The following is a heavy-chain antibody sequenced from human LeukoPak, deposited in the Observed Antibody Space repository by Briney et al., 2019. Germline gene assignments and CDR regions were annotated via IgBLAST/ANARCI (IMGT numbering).Heavy chain of an antibody. CDR3: AREGSSSWYVGEDYYYYAMDV. CDR2: ISSSSTI. D-gene: IGHD6-13*01. Sequence: GGSLRLSCAASGFTFSSYSMNWVRQAPGKGLEWVSYISSSSTIYYADSVKGRFTISRDNAKNSLYLQMSSLRAEDTAVYYCAREGSSSWYVGEDYYYYAMDVWGQGTTVTVSS. V-gene: IGHV3-48*04. J-gene: IGHJ6*02. CDR1: GFTFSSYS.